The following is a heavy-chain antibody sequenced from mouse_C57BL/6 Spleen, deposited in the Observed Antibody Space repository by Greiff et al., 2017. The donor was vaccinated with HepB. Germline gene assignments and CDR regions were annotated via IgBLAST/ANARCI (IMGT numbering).Heavy chain of an antibody. Sequence: VQLQQSGPELVKPGASVKISCKASGYAFSSSWMNWVKQRPGKGLEWIGRIYPGDGDTNYNGKFKGKAKLTADKSSSTAYMQLSSLTSEDSAVYFCARHDGYYVDYWGQGTTLTVSS. V-gene: IGHV1-82*01. CDR3: ARHDGYYVDY. CDR1: GYAFSSSW. CDR2: IYPGDGDT. D-gene: IGHD2-3*01. J-gene: IGHJ2*01.